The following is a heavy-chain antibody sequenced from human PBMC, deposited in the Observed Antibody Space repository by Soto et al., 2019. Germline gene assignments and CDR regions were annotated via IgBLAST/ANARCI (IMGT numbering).Heavy chain of an antibody. CDR2: ISSSSSTI. Sequence: GGSLRLSCAASGFTFSSYSMNWVRQAPGKGLEWVSYISSSSSTIYYADSVKGRFTISRDNAKNSLYLQMNSLRAEDTAVYYCARGFTDYGGSYWGQGTLVTVSS. CDR3: ARGFTDYGGSY. V-gene: IGHV3-48*01. D-gene: IGHD4-17*01. CDR1: GFTFSSYS. J-gene: IGHJ4*02.